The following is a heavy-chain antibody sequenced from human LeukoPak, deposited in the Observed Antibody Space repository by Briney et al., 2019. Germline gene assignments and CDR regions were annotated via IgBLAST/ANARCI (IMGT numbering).Heavy chain of an antibody. CDR2: IIPIFGTA. J-gene: IGHJ5*02. V-gene: IGHV1-69*05. CDR1: GGTFSSYA. CDR3: AGGSSSWYLS. D-gene: IGHD6-13*01. Sequence: GASVKVSCKASGGTFSSYAISWVRQAPGQGLEWMGRIIPIFGTANYAQKFQGRVTITTDESTSTAYMELSSLRSEDTAVYYCAGGSSSWYLSWGQGTLVTVSS.